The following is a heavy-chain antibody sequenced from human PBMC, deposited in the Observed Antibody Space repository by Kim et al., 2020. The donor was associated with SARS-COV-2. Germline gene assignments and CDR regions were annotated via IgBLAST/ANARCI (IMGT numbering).Heavy chain of an antibody. D-gene: IGHD1-1*01. J-gene: IGHJ4*02. CDR1: GFTFSSYS. CDR2: ISSSSSTI. V-gene: IGHV3-48*02. CDR3: ARGPQYNWNAGLIDY. Sequence: GGSLRLSCAASGFTFSSYSMNWVRQAPGKGLEWVSYISSSSSTIYYADSVKGRFTISRDNAKNSLYLQMNSLRDEDTAVYYCARGPQYNWNAGLIDYWGQGTLVTVSS.